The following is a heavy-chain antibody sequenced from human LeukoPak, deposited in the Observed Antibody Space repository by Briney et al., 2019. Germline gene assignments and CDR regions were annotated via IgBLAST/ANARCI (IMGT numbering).Heavy chain of an antibody. V-gene: IGHV3-7*01. J-gene: IGHJ4*02. CDR1: GFTFSSYW. Sequence: GGSLRLSCAASGFTFSSYWMSWVRQAPGKGLEWVANIKQDGSEKYYVDSVKGRFTISRDNAKNSLYLQMNSLRAEDTAVYYCARVPVLVTYYYDSSGYYFDYWDQGTLVTVSS. D-gene: IGHD3-22*01. CDR2: IKQDGSEK. CDR3: ARVPVLVTYYYDSSGYYFDY.